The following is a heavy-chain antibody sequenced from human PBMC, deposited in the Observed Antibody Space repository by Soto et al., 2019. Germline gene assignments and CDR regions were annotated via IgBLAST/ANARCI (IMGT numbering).Heavy chain of an antibody. CDR3: ARETPSFDA. CDR1: GFTFSDYP. Sequence: QLVEAGGGLVQPGGSLRLSCAASGFTFSDYPMNWVRQAPGKGLVRVSFIRTISSAIYFADSVRGLFTISRDNARNSLYLHMTSLSDEDTAGYYCARETPSFDAWGQGTLVTVSS. D-gene: IGHD2-15*01. CDR2: IRTISSAI. J-gene: IGHJ4*02. V-gene: IGHV3-48*02.